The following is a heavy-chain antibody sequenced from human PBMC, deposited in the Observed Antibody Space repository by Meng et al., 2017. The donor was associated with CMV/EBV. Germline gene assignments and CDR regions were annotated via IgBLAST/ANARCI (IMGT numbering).Heavy chain of an antibody. D-gene: IGHD5-24*01. V-gene: IGHV3-73*01. Sequence: GGSLRLSCAASGFTFSSYSMNWVRQASGKGLEWVGRIRSKANSYATAYAASVKGRFTISRDDSKNTAYLQMNSLKTEDTAVYYCTTPRRDGYNYYFDYWGQGTLVTVSS. CDR1: GFTFSSYS. CDR2: IRSKANSYAT. CDR3: TTPRRDGYNYYFDY. J-gene: IGHJ4*02.